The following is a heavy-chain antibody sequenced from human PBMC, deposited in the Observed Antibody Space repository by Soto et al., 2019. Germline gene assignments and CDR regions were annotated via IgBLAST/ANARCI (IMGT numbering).Heavy chain of an antibody. CDR1: GGSISSSTYY. Sequence: SETLSLTCLVSGGSISSSTYYWGWIRQPPGKGLEWIGSIYYSGATNYNPSLRSRITISVDTSKNQFSLKLSSVTAADTAVYYCARASSGSNWHIKFFDPWGQGTLVTVSS. CDR3: ARASSGSNWHIKFFDP. V-gene: IGHV4-39*07. CDR2: IYYSGAT. J-gene: IGHJ5*02. D-gene: IGHD1-20*01.